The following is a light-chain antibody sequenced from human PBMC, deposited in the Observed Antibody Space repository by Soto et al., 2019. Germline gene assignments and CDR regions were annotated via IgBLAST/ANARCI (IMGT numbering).Light chain of an antibody. CDR3: SSYTSSSTLGVA. CDR1: SSDVGGYNY. CDR2: EVS. V-gene: IGLV2-14*01. Sequence: QSALTQPASVSGSPGQSITISCTGTSSDVGGYNYVSWYQQHPGKAPKLMIYEVSNRPSGVSNRFSGSKSGSTASLTISGLQAEDEADYYCSSYTSSSTLGVAFGGGTKLTVL. J-gene: IGLJ2*01.